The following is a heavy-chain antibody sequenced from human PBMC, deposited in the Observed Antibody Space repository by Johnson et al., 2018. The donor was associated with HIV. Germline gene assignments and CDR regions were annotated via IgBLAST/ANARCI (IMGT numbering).Heavy chain of an antibody. CDR1: GFTFSRYG. D-gene: IGHD5-18*01. CDR3: ARELRLGRYSYGSGFSAFDI. CDR2: IRYDGSNK. J-gene: IGHJ3*02. V-gene: IGHV3-30*02. Sequence: QVQLVESGGGVVQPGGSLRLSCAASGFTFSRYGMHWVRQAPGKGLEWVAFIRYDGSNKYYVDSVKGRFTISRDNSKNTLYLQMNSLRAEDTAVYYCARELRLGRYSYGSGFSAFDIWGQGTMVTVSS.